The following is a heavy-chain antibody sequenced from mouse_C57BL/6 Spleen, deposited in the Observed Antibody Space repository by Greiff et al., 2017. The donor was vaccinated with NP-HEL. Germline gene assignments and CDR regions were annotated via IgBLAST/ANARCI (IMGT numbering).Heavy chain of an antibody. CDR2: IYPGDGDT. Sequence: QVHVKQSGPELVKPGASVKISCKASGYAFSSSWMNWVKQRPGKGLEWIGRIYPGDGDTNYNGKFKGKATLTADKSSSTAYMQLSSLTSEDSAVYFCTRAGAQAGLAYWGQGTLVTVSA. CDR1: GYAFSSSW. V-gene: IGHV1-82*01. CDR3: TRAGAQAGLAY. J-gene: IGHJ3*01. D-gene: IGHD3-2*02.